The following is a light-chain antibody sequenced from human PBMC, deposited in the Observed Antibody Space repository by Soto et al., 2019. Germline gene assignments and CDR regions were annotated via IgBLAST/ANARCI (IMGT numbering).Light chain of an antibody. CDR1: QSISTY. Sequence: EIVLTQSPATLSLFPGERATLSCRASQSISTYLALYQQRSGQAPRLLIYDASNRATGIPARFSGSGSGTDFTLTISRLEPEDFAVYYCQQYGSLSWTFGQGTKVDIK. CDR3: QQYGSLSWT. CDR2: DAS. J-gene: IGKJ1*01. V-gene: IGKV3-11*01.